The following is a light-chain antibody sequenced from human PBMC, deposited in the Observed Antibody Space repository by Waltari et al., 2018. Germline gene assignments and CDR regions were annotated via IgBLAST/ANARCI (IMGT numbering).Light chain of an antibody. V-gene: IGKV1-17*01. CDR2: AAS. J-gene: IGKJ4*01. CDR1: QGIGND. Sequence: DIQMTQSPSSLSASVGDRVTITCRASQGIGNDLGWYQQKQGKAPKRLIYAASSLPSGVPSRFSCSGSGTEFTLTISSLQPEDFATYYCLQHNSYPVTFGGGTKVEIK. CDR3: LQHNSYPVT.